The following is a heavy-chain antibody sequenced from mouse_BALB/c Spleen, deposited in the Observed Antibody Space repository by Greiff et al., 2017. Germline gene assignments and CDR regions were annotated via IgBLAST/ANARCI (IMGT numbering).Heavy chain of an antibody. CDR3: ARDEGTGPFAY. CDR2: INSNGGST. V-gene: IGHV5-6-3*01. Sequence: EVKVVESGGGLVQPGGSRKLSCAASGFTFSSYGMSWVRQTPDKRLELVATINSNGGSTYYPDSVKGRFTISRDNAKNTLYLQMSSLKSEDTAMYYCARDEGTGPFAYWGQGTLVTVSA. CDR1: GFTFSSYG. J-gene: IGHJ3*01. D-gene: IGHD4-1*01.